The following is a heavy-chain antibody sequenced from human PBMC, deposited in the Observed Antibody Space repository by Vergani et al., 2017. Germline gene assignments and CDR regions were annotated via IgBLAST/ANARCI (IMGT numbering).Heavy chain of an antibody. Sequence: EVQLVESGGGLVKPGGSLRLSCAASGFTFSSYSMNWVRQAPGKGLEWVSSISSSSSYIYYADSVKGRFTISRDNAKNSLYLQMNSLRAEDTAVYYCATGIAAAGSLDYWGQGTLVTVSS. J-gene: IGHJ4*02. CDR2: ISSSSSYI. D-gene: IGHD6-13*01. V-gene: IGHV3-21*01. CDR1: GFTFSSYS. CDR3: ATGIAAAGSLDY.